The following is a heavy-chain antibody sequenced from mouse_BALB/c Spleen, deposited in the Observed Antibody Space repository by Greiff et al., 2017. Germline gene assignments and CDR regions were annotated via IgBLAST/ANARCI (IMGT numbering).Heavy chain of an antibody. CDR2: IWAGGST. CDR1: GFSLTSYG. J-gene: IGHJ3*01. Sequence: VKVVESGPGLVAPSQSLSITCTVSGFSLTSYGVHWVRQPPGKVLEWLGVIWAGGSTNYNSALMSRLSISKDNSKSQVFLKMNSLQTDDTAMYYCAREGGNDAWFAYWGQGTLVTVSA. CDR3: AREGGNDAWFAY. V-gene: IGHV2-9*02. D-gene: IGHD2-2*01.